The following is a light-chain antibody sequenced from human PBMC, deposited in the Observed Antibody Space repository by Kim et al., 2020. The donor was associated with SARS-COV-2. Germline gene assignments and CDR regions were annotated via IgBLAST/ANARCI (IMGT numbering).Light chain of an antibody. CDR2: GAS. J-gene: IGKJ4*01. Sequence: PGERATLTSRASQSVSSSYLAWYQQKPGQAPRLLIYGASSRATGIPDRFSGSGSGTDFTLTISRLEPEDFAVYYCQQYGSSQGLTFGGGTKVDIK. V-gene: IGKV3-20*01. CDR1: QSVSSSY. CDR3: QQYGSSQGLT.